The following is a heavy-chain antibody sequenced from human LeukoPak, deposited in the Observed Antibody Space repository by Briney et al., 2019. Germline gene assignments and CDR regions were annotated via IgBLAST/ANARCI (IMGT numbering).Heavy chain of an antibody. CDR1: GGTFSSYA. Sequence: SVKVSCKASGGTFSSYAISWVRQAPGQGLEWMGGIIPIFGTANYAQKFQGRVTITADKSTSTAYMELSSLRSEDTAVYYCARGSLRYCSSTSCYTEDRPFDYWGQGTLVTVSS. CDR3: ARGSLRYCSSTSCYTEDRPFDY. D-gene: IGHD2-2*02. J-gene: IGHJ4*02. V-gene: IGHV1-69*06. CDR2: IIPIFGTA.